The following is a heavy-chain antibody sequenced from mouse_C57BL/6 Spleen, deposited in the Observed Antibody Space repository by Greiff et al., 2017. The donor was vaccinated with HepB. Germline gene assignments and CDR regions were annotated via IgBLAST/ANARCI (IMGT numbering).Heavy chain of an antibody. Sequence: QVQLQQPGAELVKPGASVKLSCKASGYTFTSYWMHWVKQRPGQGLEWIGMIHPNSGSTNYNEKFKSKATLTVDKSSSTAYMQLSSLTSEDSAVYYCARYSNYPHYYAMDYWGQGTSVTVSS. V-gene: IGHV1-64*01. CDR3: ARYSNYPHYYAMDY. D-gene: IGHD2-5*01. CDR1: GYTFTSYW. CDR2: IHPNSGST. J-gene: IGHJ4*01.